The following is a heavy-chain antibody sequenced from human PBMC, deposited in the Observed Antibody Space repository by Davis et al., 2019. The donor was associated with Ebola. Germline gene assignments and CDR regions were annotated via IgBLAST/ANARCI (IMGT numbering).Heavy chain of an antibody. J-gene: IGHJ6*04. CDR2: ISYDGSNK. CDR1: GFTFSSYG. V-gene: IGHV3-30*03. CDR3: ARADYYYGMDV. Sequence: GESLKISCAASGFTFSSYGMHWVRQAPGKGLEWVAVISYDGSNKYYADSVKGRFTISRDNSKNTLYLQMNSLRAEDTAVYYPARADYYYGMDVWGKGTTVTVSS.